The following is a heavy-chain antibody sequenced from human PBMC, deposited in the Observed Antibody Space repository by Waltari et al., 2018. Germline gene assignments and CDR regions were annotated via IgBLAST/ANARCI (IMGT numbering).Heavy chain of an antibody. CDR3: ASRYYDYVWGSYRYDHSFDY. V-gene: IGHV4-39*07. CDR2: IYYSGST. Sequence: QLQLQESGPGLVKPSETLSLTCTVSGGSISSSSYYWGWIRPPTGKGREWIGSIYYSGSTYYNPSLKSRVTISVDTSKNQFSLKLSSVTAADTAVYYCASRYYDYVWGSYRYDHSFDYWDQGTLVTVSS. D-gene: IGHD3-16*02. CDR1: GGSISSSSYY. J-gene: IGHJ4*02.